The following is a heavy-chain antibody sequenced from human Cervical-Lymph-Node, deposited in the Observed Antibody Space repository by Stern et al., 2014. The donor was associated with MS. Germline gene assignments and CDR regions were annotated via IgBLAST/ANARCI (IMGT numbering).Heavy chain of an antibody. J-gene: IGHJ6*02. V-gene: IGHV4-59*01. CDR3: ARGRGASQYYYYGMDV. Sequence: QVQLQESGPGLVKPSETLSLTCTVSGGSISSYYWSWIRQPPGKGLEWIGYIYSSRSTNYNPHLKCRVTISVDTSKKQISQQLRSVTAADTAVYYCARGRGASQYYYYGMDVWGQGTTVTVSS. CDR1: GGSISSYY. CDR2: IYSSRST. D-gene: IGHD3-16*01.